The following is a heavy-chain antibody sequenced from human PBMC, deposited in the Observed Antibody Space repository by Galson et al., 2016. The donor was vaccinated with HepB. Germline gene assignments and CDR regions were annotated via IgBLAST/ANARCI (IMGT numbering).Heavy chain of an antibody. CDR1: GSTLSDSS. Sequence: SVKVSCKVSGSTLSDSSIHWVRQAPGKGFEWMGGFDHEEGETIYAQNFQGRVTMTEDTSTDIAYMESSGLKSEDSAIYYCATHHDFEWGGFFDYWGQGTLVSVAS. J-gene: IGHJ4*02. CDR2: FDHEEGET. V-gene: IGHV1-24*01. D-gene: IGHD3-3*01. CDR3: ATHHDFEWGGFFDY.